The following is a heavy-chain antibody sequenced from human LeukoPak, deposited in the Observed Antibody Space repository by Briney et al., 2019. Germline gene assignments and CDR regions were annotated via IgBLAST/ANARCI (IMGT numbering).Heavy chain of an antibody. CDR3: ARDFQGFDP. CDR2: IYYSGST. V-gene: IGHV4-59*01. Sequence: PSETLSLTCTVSGGSISSYYWSWIRQPPGKGLEWIGYIYYSGSTNYNPSLKSRVTISVDTSKNQFSLKLSSVTAADTAVYYCARDFQGFDPWGQGTPVTVSS. J-gene: IGHJ5*02. CDR1: GGSISSYY.